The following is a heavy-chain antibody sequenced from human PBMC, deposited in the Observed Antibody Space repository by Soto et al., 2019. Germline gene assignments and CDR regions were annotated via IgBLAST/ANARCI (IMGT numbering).Heavy chain of an antibody. Sequence: SQTLSLTCVISGDSVSNNSAAWNWIRQPPSRGLEWLGRTYYRSKWYSDYALSVKSRITINPDTSKNQFSLQLNSATPEDAAMYYCARIVGGSSDYWGQGTLVTVSS. CDR3: ARIVGGSSDY. D-gene: IGHD2-15*01. CDR2: TYYRSKWYS. CDR1: GDSVSNNSAA. V-gene: IGHV6-1*01. J-gene: IGHJ4*02.